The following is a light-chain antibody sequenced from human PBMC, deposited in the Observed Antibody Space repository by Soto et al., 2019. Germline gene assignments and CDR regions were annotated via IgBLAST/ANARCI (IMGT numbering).Light chain of an antibody. V-gene: IGKV2-28*01. Sequence: DIVMTQSPLSLPVTPGEPASISCRSSQSLLHSNGYNYLHWYLQKPGQSPQLLIYLGSNRASGVPDRFNGSGSGTDFTLKISRVGAEDVGVYYCMQALQIPSTFGQGTKVDIK. CDR3: MQALQIPST. CDR1: QSLLHSNGYNY. J-gene: IGKJ1*01. CDR2: LGS.